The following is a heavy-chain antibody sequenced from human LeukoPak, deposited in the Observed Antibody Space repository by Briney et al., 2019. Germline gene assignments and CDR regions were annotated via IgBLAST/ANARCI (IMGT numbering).Heavy chain of an antibody. J-gene: IGHJ4*02. CDR3: ARGGRVTTVVTLLDY. Sequence: GASVKVSCKASGYTFTGYYMHWVRQAPGQGLEWMGWINPNSGGTNYAQKFQGRVTMTRDTSISTAYMELSRLRSDDTAVYYCARGGRVTTVVTLLDYWGQGTLVTVSS. D-gene: IGHD4-23*01. V-gene: IGHV1-2*02. CDR2: INPNSGGT. CDR1: GYTFTGYY.